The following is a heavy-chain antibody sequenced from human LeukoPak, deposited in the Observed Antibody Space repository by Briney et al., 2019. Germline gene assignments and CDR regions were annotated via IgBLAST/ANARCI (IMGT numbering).Heavy chain of an antibody. CDR1: GFTFSDYY. CDR2: ISSSGSTI. J-gene: IGHJ2*01. CDR3: ARDHQGSGWYFSYFDL. D-gene: IGHD6-19*01. V-gene: IGHV3-11*01. Sequence: GGSLRLSCAPSGFTFSDYYMSWIRQAPGKGLEWVSYISSSGSTIYYADSVKGRFTISRDNAKNSLYLQMNSLRAEDTAVYYCARDHQGSGWYFSYFDLWGRGTLVTVSS.